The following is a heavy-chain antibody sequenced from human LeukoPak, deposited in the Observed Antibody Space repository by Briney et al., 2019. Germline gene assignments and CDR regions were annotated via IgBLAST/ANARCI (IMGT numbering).Heavy chain of an antibody. Sequence: GGSLRLSCAASGFTFRSYEMNWVRQAPGKGLEWVSYISSSDSTTHYADSVKGRFTISRDNAKNSLYLQMNSLRAEDTALYYCARDRGYYDTNWGQGTLVTVSS. V-gene: IGHV3-48*03. CDR1: GFTFRSYE. J-gene: IGHJ4*02. CDR2: ISSSDSTT. CDR3: ARDRGYYDTN. D-gene: IGHD3-22*01.